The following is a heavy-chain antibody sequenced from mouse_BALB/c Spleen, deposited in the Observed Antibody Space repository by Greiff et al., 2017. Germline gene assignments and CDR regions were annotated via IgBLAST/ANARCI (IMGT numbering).Heavy chain of an antibody. J-gene: IGHJ1*01. D-gene: IGHD1-1*01. Sequence: EVKLVESGGGLVQPGGSRKLSCAASGFTFSSFGMHWVRQAPEKGLEWVAYISSGSSTIYYADTVKGRFTISRDNPKNTLFLQMTSLRSEDTAMYYCARGYYGSRVYWYFDVWGAGTTVTVSS. CDR3: ARGYYGSRVYWYFDV. V-gene: IGHV5-17*02. CDR1: GFTFSSFG. CDR2: ISSGSSTI.